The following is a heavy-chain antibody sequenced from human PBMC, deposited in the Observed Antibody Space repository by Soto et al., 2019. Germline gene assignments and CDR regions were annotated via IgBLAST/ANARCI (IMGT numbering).Heavy chain of an antibody. CDR2: ISRSGTTI. D-gene: IGHD5-18*01. CDR3: GRDPELWDENVATRPSTYYYGMDV. Sequence: QMQLVESGGGLVEPGGSLRLSCEASGFTFSHHYMSWIRQAPGKGLEWVSYISRSGTTIYYADSVRGRFTISRDNSKNSLYLQMYSLRAEDTAMYYCGRDPELWDENVATRPSTYYYGMDVWGQGTTVTVSS. V-gene: IGHV3-11*01. J-gene: IGHJ6*02. CDR1: GFTFSHHY.